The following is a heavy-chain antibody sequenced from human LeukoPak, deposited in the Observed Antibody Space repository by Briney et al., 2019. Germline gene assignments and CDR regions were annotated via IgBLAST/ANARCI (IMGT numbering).Heavy chain of an antibody. CDR2: IYYRGST. V-gene: IGHV4-39*01. J-gene: IGHJ1*01. CDR1: GDSISSSSYY. CDR3: ARRRYYDSTGYLG. Sequence: PSETLSLTCTISGDSISSSSYYWGWIRQPPGKGLEWIGDIYYRGSTYYNPSLKSRVSISIDTSNNQFSLTLNSVTAADTALYFCARRRYYDSTGYLGWGQGTLVTVSS. D-gene: IGHD3-22*01.